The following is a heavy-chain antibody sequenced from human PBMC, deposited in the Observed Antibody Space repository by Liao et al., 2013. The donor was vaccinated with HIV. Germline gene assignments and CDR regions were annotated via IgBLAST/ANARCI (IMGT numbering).Heavy chain of an antibody. CDR3: ARARLPGRYYYYYMDV. CDR2: IYYSGST. CDR1: GGSINPYY. V-gene: IGHV4-59*01. Sequence: QVHLQESGPGLVKPSETLSLTCTVSGGSINPYYWSWIRQPPGKGLEWIGYIYYSGSTDYNPSLKSRVTISVDTSRNQFSLKLSSVTAADTGIYYCARARLPGRYYYYYMDVWAKGPRSPSP. J-gene: IGHJ6*03.